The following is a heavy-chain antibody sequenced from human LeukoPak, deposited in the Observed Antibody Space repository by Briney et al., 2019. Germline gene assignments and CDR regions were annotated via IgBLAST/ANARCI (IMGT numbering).Heavy chain of an antibody. D-gene: IGHD6-13*01. CDR2: IYYSGST. CDR1: GGSFSGYY. J-gene: IGHJ4*02. V-gene: IGHV4-59*01. Sequence: PSETLSLTCAVYGGSFSGYYWSWIRQPPGKGLEWIGYIYYSGSTNYNPSLKSRVTISVDTSKNQFSLKLSPVTAADTAVYYCARAPSSSWYYFDYWGQGTLVTVSS. CDR3: ARAPSSSWYYFDY.